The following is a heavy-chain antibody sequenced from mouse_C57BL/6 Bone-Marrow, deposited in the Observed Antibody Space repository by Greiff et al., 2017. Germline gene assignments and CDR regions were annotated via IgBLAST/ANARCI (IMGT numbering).Heavy chain of an antibody. CDR3: ARGGWLLRH. V-gene: IGHV1-26*01. Sequence: VQLQPSGPELVKPGASVKISCKASGYTFTDYYMNWVKQSHGKSLEWIGDINPNNGGTSYNQKFKGKATLTVDKSSSTAYMELRSLTSEDSAVYYCARGGWLLRHWGQGTTLTVSS. J-gene: IGHJ2*01. CDR2: INPNNGGT. CDR1: GYTFTDYY. D-gene: IGHD2-3*01.